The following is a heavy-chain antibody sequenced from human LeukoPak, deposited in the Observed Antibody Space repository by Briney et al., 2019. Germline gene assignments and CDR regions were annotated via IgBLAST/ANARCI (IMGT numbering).Heavy chain of an antibody. Sequence: SETLSLTCTVSGGSISSYYWSWIRQPPGKGLEWIAYISDIGSINYNPSLKSRVTISLDTSKNQFSLNLTSVTAADTAVYYCARGASSSWYTGYDYWGQGNLVTVSS. CDR1: GGSISSYY. V-gene: IGHV4-59*01. D-gene: IGHD6-13*01. CDR3: ARGASSSWYTGYDY. CDR2: ISDIGSI. J-gene: IGHJ4*02.